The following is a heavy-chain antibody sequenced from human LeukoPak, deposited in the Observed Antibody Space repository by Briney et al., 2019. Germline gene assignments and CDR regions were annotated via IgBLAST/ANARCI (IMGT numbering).Heavy chain of an antibody. D-gene: IGHD3-22*01. V-gene: IGHV2-70*11. CDR3: ARIGIGYYDSSGFDY. CDR2: IDWDDDK. J-gene: IGHJ4*02. Sequence: SGPALVKPTQTLTLTCTFSGFSLSTSGMCVSWIRQPPGKALEWHARIDWDDDKYYSTSLKTRLTISKDTSKNQVVLTMTNMDPVDTATYYCARIGIGYYDSSGFDYWGQGTLVTVSS. CDR1: GFSLSTSGMC.